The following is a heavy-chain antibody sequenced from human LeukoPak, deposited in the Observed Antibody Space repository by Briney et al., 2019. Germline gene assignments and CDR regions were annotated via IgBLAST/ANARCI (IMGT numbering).Heavy chain of an antibody. CDR1: GFTFSDYG. CDR2: IWYDGSNK. J-gene: IGHJ4*02. D-gene: IGHD6-19*01. CDR3: AKPGSSGWSSHYYFEF. V-gene: IGHV3-33*06. Sequence: PGGSLRLSCAASGFTFSDYGIHWVRQAPGKGLEWVAVIWYDGSNKFYADSVKGRFTISRDNSKNTLFLQMNSLRAEDTAVYYCAKPGSSGWSSHYYFEFWGQGILVTVSS.